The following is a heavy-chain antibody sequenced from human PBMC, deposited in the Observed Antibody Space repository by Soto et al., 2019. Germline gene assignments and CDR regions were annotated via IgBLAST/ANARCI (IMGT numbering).Heavy chain of an antibody. Sequence: QVQLVQSGAEVMKPGSSVKVSCEASRDTFSKYAFNWVRQAPGQGLEWMGWIIPIFDSRNYAEKFQGRVTITADESTSTAYMELRSLRFEDTAVYYCARGETYLGVWGQGTTVTVSS. V-gene: IGHV1-69*01. D-gene: IGHD3-16*01. J-gene: IGHJ6*02. CDR1: RDTFSKYA. CDR3: ARGETYLGV. CDR2: IIPIFDSR.